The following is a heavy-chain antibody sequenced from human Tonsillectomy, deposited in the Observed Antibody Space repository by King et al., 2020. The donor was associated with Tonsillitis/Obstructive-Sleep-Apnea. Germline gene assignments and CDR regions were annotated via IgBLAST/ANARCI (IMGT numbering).Heavy chain of an antibody. V-gene: IGHV5-51*01. Sequence: QLVQSGAEVKKPGESLKISCKGSRYSFTSYWIGWVRQMPGKGLEWMGIIYPGDSDTRYSPSFPGQVTISADKSISTAYLQWSSLKASDTAMFYCARGGLPGYCSGGSCYYYFDYWGQGTLVTVSS. CDR1: RYSFTSYW. CDR3: ARGGLPGYCSGGSCYYYFDY. D-gene: IGHD2-15*01. CDR2: IYPGDSDT. J-gene: IGHJ4*02.